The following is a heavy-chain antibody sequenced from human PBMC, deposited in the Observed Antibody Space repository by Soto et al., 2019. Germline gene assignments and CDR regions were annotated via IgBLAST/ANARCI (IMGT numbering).Heavy chain of an antibody. Sequence: GGSLRLSCAASGFTFSSYSMNWVRQAPGKGLEWVSYISSSSSTIYYADSVKGRFTISRDNAKNSLYLQMNSLRDEDTAVYYCARDGNRRHFKRGYSGYDPGMDVWGQGTTVTVSS. CDR1: GFTFSSYS. CDR3: ARDGNRRHFKRGYSGYDPGMDV. J-gene: IGHJ6*02. V-gene: IGHV3-48*02. D-gene: IGHD5-12*01. CDR2: ISSSSSTI.